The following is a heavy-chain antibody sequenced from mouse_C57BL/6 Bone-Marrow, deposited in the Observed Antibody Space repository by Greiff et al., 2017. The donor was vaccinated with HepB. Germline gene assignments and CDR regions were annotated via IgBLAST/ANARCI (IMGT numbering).Heavy chain of an antibody. CDR1: GFTFSSYG. V-gene: IGHV5-6*02. Sequence: EVKLVESGGDLVKPGGSLKLSCAASGFTFSSYGMSWVRQTPDKRLEWVATISSGGSYTYYPDSVKGRFTISRDNAKNTLYLQMSSQKSEDTAMYYCARRGYGSSHWYFDVWGTGTTVTVSS. D-gene: IGHD1-1*01. CDR3: ARRGYGSSHWYFDV. CDR2: ISSGGSYT. J-gene: IGHJ1*03.